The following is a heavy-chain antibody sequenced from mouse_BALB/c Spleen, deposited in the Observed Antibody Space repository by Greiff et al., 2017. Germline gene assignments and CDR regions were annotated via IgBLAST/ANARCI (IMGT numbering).Heavy chain of an antibody. J-gene: IGHJ2*01. CDR2: INPSTGYT. V-gene: IGHV1-7*01. D-gene: IGHD2-1*01. CDR3: ALYDY. Sequence: QVQLKESGAELAKPGASVKMSCKASGYTFTSYWMHRVKQRPGQGLEWIGYINPSTGYTEYNQKFKDKATLTADKSSSTAYMQLSSLTSEDSAVYYCALYDYWGQGTTLTVSS. CDR1: GYTFTSYW.